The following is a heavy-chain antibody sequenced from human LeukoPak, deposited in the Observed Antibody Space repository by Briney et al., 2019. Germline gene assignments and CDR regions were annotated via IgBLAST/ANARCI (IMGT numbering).Heavy chain of an antibody. V-gene: IGHV3-11*01. D-gene: IGHD2-2*02. CDR3: ARSPHEDIVVVPAAIPGYFQH. CDR1: GFTFSDYY. J-gene: IGHJ1*01. CDR2: ISSSGSTI. Sequence: GGSLRLSCAASGFTFSDYYMSWIRQAPGEGLEWGSYISSSGSTIYYADSVKGRVTISRDNAKTSLYLQMNSLRAEDTAVYYCARSPHEDIVVVPAAIPGYFQHWGQGTLVTVSS.